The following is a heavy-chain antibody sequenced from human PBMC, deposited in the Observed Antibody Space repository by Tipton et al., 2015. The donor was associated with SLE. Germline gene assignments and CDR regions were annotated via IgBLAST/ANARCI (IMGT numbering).Heavy chain of an antibody. D-gene: IGHD4-17*01. V-gene: IGHV4-34*01. Sequence: TLSLTCAVYDGSFSDYYWSWIRQPPGRGLEWIGEIDHSGSTNHNPSLKSRVTISVDTSKNQFSLKLSSVTAADTAVYYCASLPVLTTQDDAFDIWGQGTMVIVSS. J-gene: IGHJ3*02. CDR2: IDHSGST. CDR1: DGSFSDYY. CDR3: ASLPVLTTQDDAFDI.